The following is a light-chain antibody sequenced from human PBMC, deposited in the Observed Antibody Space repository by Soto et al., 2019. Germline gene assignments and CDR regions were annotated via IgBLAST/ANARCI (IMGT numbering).Light chain of an antibody. CDR3: PSLWPTLRTSL. Sequence: QSVLTQPPSVSGAPGQRVTISCTGSSSNIGAGHAVHWYQQLPGTAPKLLIHSNNNRPSGVPDRFSGSKSGTSASLGIRGVQACDGGGYYRPSLWPTLRTSLFGGGTQLTVL. J-gene: IGLJ2*01. V-gene: IGLV1-40*01. CDR2: SNN. CDR1: SSNIGAGHA.